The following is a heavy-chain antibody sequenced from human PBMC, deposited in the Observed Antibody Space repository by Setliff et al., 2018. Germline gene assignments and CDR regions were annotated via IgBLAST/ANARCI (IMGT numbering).Heavy chain of an antibody. V-gene: IGHV4-39*07. J-gene: IGHJ6*02. CDR1: GGSISSSSYY. D-gene: IGHD2-2*01. Sequence: SETLSLTCSVSGGSISSSSYYWGWIRQPPGKGLEWIGSIYYSGSTYYNPSLKSRVTISVDTSKNQFSLKLSSVTAADTAVYYCARKIVVVPTATRPYYYYYGMDVWGQGTTVTVSS. CDR3: ARKIVVVPTATRPYYYYYGMDV. CDR2: IYYSGST.